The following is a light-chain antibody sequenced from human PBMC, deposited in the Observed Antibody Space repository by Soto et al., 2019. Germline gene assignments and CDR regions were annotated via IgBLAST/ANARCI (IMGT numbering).Light chain of an antibody. V-gene: IGLV2-8*01. CDR2: EVS. Sequence: QSALTQPPSASGSPGQSVTISCTGTSSDVGGYNYVSWFQQHPGKAPKLMIYEVSKRPSGVPDRFSGSESGNTASLTVSGLQAEDEADYYCSSYAGSNNWGVFGGGTQLTVL. CDR1: SSDVGGYNY. CDR3: SSYAGSNNWGV. J-gene: IGLJ3*02.